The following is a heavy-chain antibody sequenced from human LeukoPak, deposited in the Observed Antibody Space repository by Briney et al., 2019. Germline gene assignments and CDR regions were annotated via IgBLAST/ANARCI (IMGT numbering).Heavy chain of an antibody. V-gene: IGHV1-18*01. Sequence: AASVKVSCKASGYTFTSYGISWVRQAPGQGLEWMGWISAYNGNTNYAQKLQGRVTMTRDTSTSTAYMELRSLRSDDTAVYYCARGFQGGSGSYWSDPWGQGTLITVSS. D-gene: IGHD3-10*01. J-gene: IGHJ5*02. CDR2: ISAYNGNT. CDR3: ARGFQGGSGSYWSDP. CDR1: GYTFTSYG.